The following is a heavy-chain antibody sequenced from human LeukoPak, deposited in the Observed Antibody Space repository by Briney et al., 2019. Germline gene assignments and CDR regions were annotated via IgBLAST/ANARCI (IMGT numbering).Heavy chain of an antibody. J-gene: IGHJ4*02. CDR2: ISSSGSTF. CDR1: GFTFSSYE. D-gene: IGHD2-2*01. Sequence: GGSLRLSCAASGFTFSSYEMNWVRQAPGKGLEWVSYISSSGSTFYYADSVKGRFTISRDNAKNSLDLQMNSLRAEDTAVYYCARAKGYTSSYSFDYWGQGTLVTVSS. V-gene: IGHV3-48*03. CDR3: ARAKGYTSSYSFDY.